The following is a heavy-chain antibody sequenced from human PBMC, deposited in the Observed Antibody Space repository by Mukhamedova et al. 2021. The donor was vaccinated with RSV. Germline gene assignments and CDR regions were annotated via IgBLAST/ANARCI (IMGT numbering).Heavy chain of an antibody. D-gene: IGHD2-8*02. CDR2: IRSKADNYAT. CDR3: TTWSLSNWFDP. J-gene: IGHJ5*02. Sequence: VRQASGRGLEWVGRIRSKADNYATVYAASVKGRFTISRDDSKNTTFLQMNSLETDDTAVYYCTTWSLSNWFDPRGQGTQVTASS. V-gene: IGHV3-73*01.